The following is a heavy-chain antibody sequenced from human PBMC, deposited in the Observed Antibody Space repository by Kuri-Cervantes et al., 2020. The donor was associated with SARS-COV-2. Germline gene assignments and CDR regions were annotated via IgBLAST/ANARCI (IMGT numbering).Heavy chain of an antibody. V-gene: IGHV3-48*03. D-gene: IGHD5-24*01. Sequence: RGCLRLSCAVSRFTLSTYGMNWVSQAAGKWLEWVAHINSISSNIGYADSVKGRFTIARDNAKNSRYLQMNSLRADDTALYYCARDKDGIEEFDYWGQGTLVTVSS. CDR2: INSISSNI. J-gene: IGHJ4*02. CDR3: ARDKDGIEEFDY. CDR1: RFTLSTYG.